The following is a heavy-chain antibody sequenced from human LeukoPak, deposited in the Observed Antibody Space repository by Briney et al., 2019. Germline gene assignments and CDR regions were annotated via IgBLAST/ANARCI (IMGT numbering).Heavy chain of an antibody. V-gene: IGHV4-34*01. Sequence: SETLSLICAVYGGSFSGYYWSWIRQPPGKGLEWIGEINHSGSTNYNPSLKSRVTISVDTSKNQFSLKLSSVTAADTAVYYCARGDIVVVPAAFYYYYYMDVWGKGTTVTVSS. CDR3: ARGDIVVVPAAFYYYYYMDV. CDR1: GGSFSGYY. D-gene: IGHD2-2*01. CDR2: INHSGST. J-gene: IGHJ6*03.